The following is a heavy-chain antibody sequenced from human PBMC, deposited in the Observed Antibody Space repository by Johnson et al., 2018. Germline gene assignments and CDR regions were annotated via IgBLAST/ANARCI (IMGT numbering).Heavy chain of an antibody. V-gene: IGHV3-33*01. CDR2: IWYDGSNK. J-gene: IGHJ6*02. CDR1: GFTFSSYG. D-gene: IGHD6-13*01. CDR3: ARDALYSSSWYTAGLYYYYGMDV. Sequence: QVQLVQSGGGVVQPGRSLRLSCAASGFTFSSYGMHWVRQAPGKGLEWVAVIWYDGSNKYYADSVKGRFTISRDNSKNTLYLQMNSRRAEDTAVYYCARDALYSSSWYTAGLYYYYGMDVWGQGTTVTVSS.